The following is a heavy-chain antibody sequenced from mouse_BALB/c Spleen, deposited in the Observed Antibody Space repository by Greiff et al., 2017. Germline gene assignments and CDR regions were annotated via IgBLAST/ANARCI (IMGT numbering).Heavy chain of an antibody. CDR2: IYPGSGST. CDR1: GYNFTSYW. D-gene: IGHD2-10*01. J-gene: IGHJ1*01. CDR3: ARVGAYYGNYWYFDV. V-gene: IGHV1-55*01. Sequence: QVQLQQSGAELVKPGTSVKLSCKASGYNFTSYWINWVKLRPGQGLEWIGDIYPGSGSTNYNEKFKSKATLTVDTSSSTAYMQLSSLASEDSALYYCARVGAYYGNYWYFDVWGAGTTVTVSS.